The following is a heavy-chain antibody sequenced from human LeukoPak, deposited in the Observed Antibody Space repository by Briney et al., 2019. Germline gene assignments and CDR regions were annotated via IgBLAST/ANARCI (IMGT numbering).Heavy chain of an antibody. CDR1: GFTFTSHV. Sequence: GGSLRLSCSASGFTFTSHVMHWVRQAPGKGLQYVSGISMNVQTTYYAGSVKGRFTISRDSSKNTVHLQMNSLTAEDTAVYYCVREGLERRTNFDYWGQGTLVSVSS. V-gene: IGHV3-64D*06. J-gene: IGHJ4*02. CDR2: ISMNVQTT. CDR3: VREGLERRTNFDY. D-gene: IGHD1-1*01.